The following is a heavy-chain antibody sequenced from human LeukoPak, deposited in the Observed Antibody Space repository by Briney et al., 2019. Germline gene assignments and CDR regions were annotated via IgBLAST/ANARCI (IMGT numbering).Heavy chain of an antibody. V-gene: IGHV1-8*01. CDR3: ARASESIAEQPRSSYYYYYYMDV. CDR1: GYTFTSYD. Sequence: ASVKVSCKAFGYTFTSYDINWVRQATGQGLEWMGWMNPNSGNTGYAQKFQGRVTMTRNTSISTAYMELSSLRSEDTAVYYCARASESIAEQPRSSYYYYYYMDVWGKGTTVTVSS. CDR2: MNPNSGNT. D-gene: IGHD6-6*01. J-gene: IGHJ6*03.